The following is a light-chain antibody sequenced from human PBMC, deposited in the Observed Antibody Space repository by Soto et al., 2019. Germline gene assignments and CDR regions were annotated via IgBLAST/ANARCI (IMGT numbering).Light chain of an antibody. V-gene: IGKV1-39*01. J-gene: IGKJ2*01. CDR3: QQTYSSLST. CDR2: ASS. CDR1: QTINSY. Sequence: DIQMTQSPSSLSASVGDRVTITGRASQTINSYLNWYQQKPGKAPELLIFASSSLQSGVPSRFSGSGSGTDFTLTISSLQPEDFATYYCQQTYSSLSTFGQGTKLEIK.